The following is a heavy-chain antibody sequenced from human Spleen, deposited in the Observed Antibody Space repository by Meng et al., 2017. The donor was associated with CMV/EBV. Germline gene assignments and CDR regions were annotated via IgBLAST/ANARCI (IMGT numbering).Heavy chain of an antibody. CDR2: IKSKTDGGTT. CDR1: GFTFSSYG. V-gene: IGHV3-15*01. D-gene: IGHD3-10*01. CDR3: TTSPDRLWFGDLNFDY. J-gene: IGHJ4*02. Sequence: GGSLRLSCAASGFTFSSYGMHWVRQAPGKGLEWVGRIKSKTDGGTTDYAAPVKGRFTISRDDSKNTLYLQMNSLKTEDTAVYYCTTSPDRLWFGDLNFDYWGQGTLVTVSS.